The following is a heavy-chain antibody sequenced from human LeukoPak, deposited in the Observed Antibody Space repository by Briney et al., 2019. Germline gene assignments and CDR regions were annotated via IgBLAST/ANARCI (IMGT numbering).Heavy chain of an antibody. CDR3: AKFGEGAPRIAVADDY. CDR2: ISGSGGST. D-gene: IGHD6-19*01. CDR1: GFTFSSYA. J-gene: IGHJ4*02. Sequence: GGSLRLSCAASGFTFSSYAMSWVRQAPGKGLEWVSAISGSGGSTYYADSVKGRFTISRDNSKNTLYLQMNSLRAEDTAVYYCAKFGEGAPRIAVADDYWGQGTLVTVSS. V-gene: IGHV3-23*01.